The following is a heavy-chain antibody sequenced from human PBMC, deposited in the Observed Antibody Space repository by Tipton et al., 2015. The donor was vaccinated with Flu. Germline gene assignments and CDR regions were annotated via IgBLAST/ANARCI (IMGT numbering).Heavy chain of an antibody. CDR3: ARDPAGDYDNSAYYIFDY. D-gene: IGHD3-22*01. Sequence: TLSLTCTVSGGSVSSSPYYWGWVRQSPGKGLEWIGTIDYSGNTHYNPSLESRVTISVAKMQFSLSLSSVTAADTAVYYCARDPAGDYDNSAYYIFDYWGQGTLVTVSS. J-gene: IGHJ4*02. V-gene: IGHV4-39*07. CDR1: GGSVSSSPYY. CDR2: IDYSGNT.